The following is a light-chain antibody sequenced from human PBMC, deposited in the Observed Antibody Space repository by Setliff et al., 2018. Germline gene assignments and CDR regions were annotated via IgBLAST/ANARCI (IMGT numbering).Light chain of an antibody. J-gene: IGLJ1*01. Sequence: QSALTQPASASGSPGQSITISCTGTSSDVGGYNYVSWYQQHPDKAPKLMIFDVSNRPSGVSNRFSGSKSGNTASLTISGLQAEDEADYYCSSYTSSSTQVFGTGTKVTVL. CDR2: DVS. CDR3: SSYTSSSTQV. V-gene: IGLV2-14*03. CDR1: SSDVGGYNY.